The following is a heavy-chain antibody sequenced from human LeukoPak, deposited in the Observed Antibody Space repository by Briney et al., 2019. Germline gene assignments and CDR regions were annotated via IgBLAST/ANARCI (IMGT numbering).Heavy chain of an antibody. V-gene: IGHV1-8*01. J-gene: IGHJ5*02. CDR2: MNPNSGNT. CDR3: ARVQGYYDSSGYPFFWFDP. D-gene: IGHD3-22*01. Sequence: ASVKVSCKASGYTFTSYDINWVRQATGQGLEWMGWMNPNSGNTGYAQKFKGRVTMTRNTSISTACMELSSLRSEDTAVYYCARVQGYYDSSGYPFFWFDPWGQGTLVTVSS. CDR1: GYTFTSYD.